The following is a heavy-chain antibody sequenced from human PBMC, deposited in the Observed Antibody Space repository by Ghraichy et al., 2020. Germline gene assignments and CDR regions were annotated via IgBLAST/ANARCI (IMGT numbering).Heavy chain of an antibody. CDR2: IYYSGST. D-gene: IGHD6-13*01. V-gene: IGHV4-61*01. J-gene: IGHJ4*02. CDR1: GGSVSSGSYY. CDR3: ARDAAAAGSFDY. Sequence: SETLSLTCTVSGGSVSSGSYYWSWIRQPPGKGLEWIGYIYYSGSTNYNPSLKSRVTISVDTSKNQFSLKLSSVTAADTAVYYCARDAAAAGSFDYWGQGTLVTVSS.